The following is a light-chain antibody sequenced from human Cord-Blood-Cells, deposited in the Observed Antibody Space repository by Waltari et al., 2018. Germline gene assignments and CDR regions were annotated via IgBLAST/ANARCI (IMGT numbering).Light chain of an antibody. J-gene: IGLJ3*02. Sequence: QSVLTQPPSASGTPAQRGTISCSGSSSNIGSKYVYWYQQLPGTAPKLLIYRINRRPSGGPARFAGSMSGRSASLAISWRRSEDEADYYCAAWDDSLSGPVCGGVTRLTVL. CDR1: SSNIGSKY. CDR3: AAWDDSLSGPV. V-gene: IGLV1-47*01. CDR2: RIN.